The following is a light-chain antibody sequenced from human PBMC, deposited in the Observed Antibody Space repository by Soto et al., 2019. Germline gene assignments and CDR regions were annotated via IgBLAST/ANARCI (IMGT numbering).Light chain of an antibody. V-gene: IGKV1-5*03. CDR1: QSIDTW. J-gene: IGKJ1*01. CDR2: KAS. CDR3: KQYNSYRA. Sequence: DIQMTQSPSTLSVSVGYRVTITCRASQSIDTWLAWHQQKPGQVPKILISKASSLESGVPSRFSGSGSGTEFTLTIRSLQPDDFATYYCKQYNSYRACGQGTKVDIK.